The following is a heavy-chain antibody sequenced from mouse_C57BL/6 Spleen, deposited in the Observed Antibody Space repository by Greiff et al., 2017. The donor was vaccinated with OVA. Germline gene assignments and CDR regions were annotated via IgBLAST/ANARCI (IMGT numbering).Heavy chain of an antibody. Sequence: VQLQESGPELVKPGASVKISCKASGYAFSSSWMNWVKQRPGKGLEWIGRIYPGDGDTNYNGKFKGKATLTADKSSSTAYMQLSSLTSEDAAVYCCASAIYDGDYWGQGTTLTVSS. CDR3: ASAIYDGDY. J-gene: IGHJ2*01. CDR2: IYPGDGDT. V-gene: IGHV1-82*01. CDR1: GYAFSSSW. D-gene: IGHD2-3*01.